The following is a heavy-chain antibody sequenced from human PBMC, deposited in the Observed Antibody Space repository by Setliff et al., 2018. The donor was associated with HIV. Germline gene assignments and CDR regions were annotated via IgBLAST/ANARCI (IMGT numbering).Heavy chain of an antibody. CDR2: INCASGRT. CDR3: ARGGYSGEFLDAFDI. V-gene: IGHV1-46*01. Sequence: RASVKVSCKASGYIFSTHYIHWVRQAPGRGLEWMGIINCASGRTVYTEKIKGRLAMARDMSRTTVYMELTSLRTEDTAVYYCARGGYSGEFLDAFDIWGQGTLVTVSS. J-gene: IGHJ3*02. CDR1: GYIFSTHY. D-gene: IGHD5-12*01.